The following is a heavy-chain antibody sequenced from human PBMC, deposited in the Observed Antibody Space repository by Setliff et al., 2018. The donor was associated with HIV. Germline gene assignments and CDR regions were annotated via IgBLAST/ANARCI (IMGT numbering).Heavy chain of an antibody. CDR1: GYSISTAYY. CDR2: VYHSGTT. CDR3: MRGRSITIFGVAYFDF. V-gene: IGHV4-38-2*01. J-gene: IGHJ4*02. Sequence: SETLSLTCAVSGYSISTAYYWGWIRQPPGKGLEWIGSVYHSGTTYYNPSLKSRVTISVDMSNNQFSLKVTSVTAADTAVYYCMRGRSITIFGVAYFDFWGQGILVTVSS. D-gene: IGHD3-3*01.